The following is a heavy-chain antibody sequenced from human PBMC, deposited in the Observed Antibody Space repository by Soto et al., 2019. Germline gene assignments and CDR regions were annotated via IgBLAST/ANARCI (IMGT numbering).Heavy chain of an antibody. CDR2: IVGGSGNT. CDR3: AASNYPNYYYYGMDV. V-gene: IGHV1-58*01. D-gene: IGHD4-4*01. J-gene: IGHJ6*02. CDR1: GFTFTCSA. Sequence: SRKVSCPASGFTFTCSAVQWVRPACGQSLERIGWIVGGSGNTNYAQKFQERVTITRDMATSTAYMELSSLRSEDTAVYYCAASNYPNYYYYGMDVWGQGTTVTVSS.